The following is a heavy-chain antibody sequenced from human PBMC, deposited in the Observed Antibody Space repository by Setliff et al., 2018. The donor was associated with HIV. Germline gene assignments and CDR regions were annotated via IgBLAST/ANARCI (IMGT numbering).Heavy chain of an antibody. J-gene: IGHJ4*01. CDR3: AREGKTALVTKYFDY. V-gene: IGHV4-59*12. CDR2: VFYTGSA. D-gene: IGHD5-18*01. CDR1: GDSFSNYY. Sequence: PSETLSLTCTVSGDSFSNYYWSWIRQPPGKGLEWIGYVFYTGSATYNPSLKSRVSISVDRSTNQFSLKMNSVTAADTAVYYCAREGKTALVTKYFDYWGHGKLVTVSS.